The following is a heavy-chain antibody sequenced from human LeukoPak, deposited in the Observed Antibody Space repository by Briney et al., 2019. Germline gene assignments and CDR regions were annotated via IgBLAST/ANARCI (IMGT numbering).Heavy chain of an antibody. V-gene: IGHV3-48*01. CDR2: ISSSSSTI. CDR1: GFTFSSYS. J-gene: IGHJ4*02. D-gene: IGHD6-19*01. CDR3: ARDRGIAVADYFDY. Sequence: GRSLRLSCAASGFTFSSYSMNWVRQAPGKGLEWVSYISSSSSTIYYADSVKGRFTISRDNAKNSLYLQMNSLRADDTAVYYCARDRGIAVADYFDYWGQGTLVTVSS.